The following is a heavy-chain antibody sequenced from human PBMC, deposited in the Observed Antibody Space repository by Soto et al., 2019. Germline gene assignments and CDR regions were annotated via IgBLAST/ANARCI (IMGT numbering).Heavy chain of an antibody. CDR2: IRSKAYGGTT. V-gene: IGHV3-49*03. J-gene: IGHJ5*02. CDR3: TRAQAVARP. Sequence: PGGSLRLSCTASGFTFGDYAISWFRQAPGKGLEWVGFIRSKAYGGTTEYAASVKGRFTISRDDSKSIAYLQMNSLKTEDTAVYYCTRAQAVARPWGQGTLVTVSS. CDR1: GFTFGDYA. D-gene: IGHD6-19*01.